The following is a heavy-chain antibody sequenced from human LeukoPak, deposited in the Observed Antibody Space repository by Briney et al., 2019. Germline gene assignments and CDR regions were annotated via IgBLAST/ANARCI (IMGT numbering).Heavy chain of an antibody. CDR1: GFTFSSYS. Sequence: GGSLRLSGAASGFTFSSYSMNWVRQAPGKGLEWVSSISSSSSYIYYADSVKGRFTISRDNAKNSLYLKMNSLRAEDTAVYYCARGGSWIAAAGYYMDVWGKGTTVTVSS. V-gene: IGHV3-21*01. CDR3: ARGGSWIAAAGYYMDV. D-gene: IGHD6-13*01. J-gene: IGHJ6*03. CDR2: ISSSSSYI.